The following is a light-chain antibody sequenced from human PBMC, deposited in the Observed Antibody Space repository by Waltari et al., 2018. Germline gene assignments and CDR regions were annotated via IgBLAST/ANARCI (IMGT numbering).Light chain of an antibody. V-gene: IGLV2-14*03. CDR3: SSYTSSSTGWV. Sequence: QSALTQPASVSGSPGQSITISCTGTSSDVGGYNYVSWYQQYPGKAPKLLIYDVSNRPSGVSNRFSGSKSGNTASLTISGLQAEDEADYYCSSYTSSSTGWVFGGGTKLTVL. CDR1: SSDVGGYNY. J-gene: IGLJ3*02. CDR2: DVS.